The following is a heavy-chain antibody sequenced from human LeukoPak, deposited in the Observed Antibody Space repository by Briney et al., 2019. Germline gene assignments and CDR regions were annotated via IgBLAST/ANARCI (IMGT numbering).Heavy chain of an antibody. CDR2: TSASGRSA. CDR3: AKVQYHDFWTGYYFDY. V-gene: IGHV3-23*01. D-gene: IGHD3-3*01. Sequence: GGSLRLSCAASGFTFSSSSMSWVRQAPGRGLEWVSTTSASGRSAGFAASVKGRFTVSRDNSKTVLYLQMNSLRAEDTAVHYCAKVQYHDFWTGYYFDYWGQGTLVTVSS. CDR1: GFTFSSSS. J-gene: IGHJ4*02.